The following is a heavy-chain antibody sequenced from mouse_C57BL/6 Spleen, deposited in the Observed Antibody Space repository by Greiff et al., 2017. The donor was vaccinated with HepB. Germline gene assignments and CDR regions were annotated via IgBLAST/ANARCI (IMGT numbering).Heavy chain of an antibody. CDR2: IRLKSDNYAT. D-gene: IGHD2-3*01. CDR1: GFTFSNYW. V-gene: IGHV6-3*01. J-gene: IGHJ2*01. CDR3: TEDGYSDY. Sequence: EVKLMESGGGLVQPGGSMKLSCVASGFTFSNYWMNWVRQSPEKGLEWVAQIRLKSDNYATHYAESVKGRFTISRDDSKSSVYLQMNNLRAEDTGIYYCTEDGYSDYWGQGTTLTVSS.